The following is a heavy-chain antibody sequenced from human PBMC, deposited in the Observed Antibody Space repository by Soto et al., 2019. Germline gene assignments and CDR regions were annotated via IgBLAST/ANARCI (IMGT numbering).Heavy chain of an antibody. CDR1: GGSISSYY. CDR3: ARDRGVGRYFDWSLDY. V-gene: IGHV4-59*01. J-gene: IGHJ4*02. CDR2: IYYSGST. Sequence: SETLSLTCTVSGGSISSYYWSWIRQPPGKGLEWIGYIYYSGSTNYNPSLKSRVTISVDTSKNQFSLKLSSVTAADTAVYYCARDRGVGRYFDWSLDYWGQGTLVTVSS. D-gene: IGHD3-9*01.